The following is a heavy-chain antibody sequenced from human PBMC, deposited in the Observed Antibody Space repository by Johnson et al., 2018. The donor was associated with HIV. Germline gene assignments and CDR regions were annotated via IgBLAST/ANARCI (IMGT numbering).Heavy chain of an antibody. CDR2: IKSKTDGGTT. V-gene: IGHV3-15*01. CDR1: GFTFSNAW. D-gene: IGHD3-10*01. Sequence: VQLVESGGGLVKPGGSLRLSCAASGFTFSNAWMSWVRQAPWKGLEWVGRIKSKTDGGTTDYAAPVKGRFTISRDDSKNTLYLQMNRLTAEDTAVYYCARAPGFSRAFDIWGQGTMVTVSS. J-gene: IGHJ3*02. CDR3: ARAPGFSRAFDI.